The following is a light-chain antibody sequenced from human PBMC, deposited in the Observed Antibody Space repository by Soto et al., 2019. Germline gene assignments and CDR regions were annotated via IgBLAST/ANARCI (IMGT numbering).Light chain of an antibody. CDR1: ESISSH. V-gene: IGKV1-39*01. CDR3: QQSYSVPIT. CDR2: AAS. Sequence: DIQMTQSPSSLSASVGDRVTITCRASESISSHVNWYQQKSGRAPQLLIHAASTLQTGVPSRFSGSGSGTDFPLTISSLQPEDFATYYCQQSYSVPITFGQGTRLEIK. J-gene: IGKJ5*01.